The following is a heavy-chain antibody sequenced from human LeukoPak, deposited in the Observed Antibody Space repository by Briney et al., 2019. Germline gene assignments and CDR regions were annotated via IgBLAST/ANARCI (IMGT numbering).Heavy chain of an antibody. CDR3: ARYYYDNSGSIYAFDI. CDR1: GGSIGSYY. CDR2: IYYSGST. Sequence: SETLSLTCTVSGGSIGSYYWSWIRQPPGKGLEWIGYIYYSGSTNYNPSLKSRVTISVDTSKNQFSLKLSSVTSADTAVYYCARYYYDNSGSIYAFDIWGQGTMVTVSS. V-gene: IGHV4-59*01. J-gene: IGHJ3*02. D-gene: IGHD3-22*01.